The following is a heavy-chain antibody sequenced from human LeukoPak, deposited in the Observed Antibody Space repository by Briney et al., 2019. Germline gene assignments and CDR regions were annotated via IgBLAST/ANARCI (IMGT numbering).Heavy chain of an antibody. J-gene: IGHJ4*02. D-gene: IGHD4-23*01. Sequence: PSETLSLLCAVYGGSFSGYYRSWIRQPPGKGLEWIGEINHSGSTNYNPSLKSRVTISVDTSKNQFSLKLSSVTAADTAVYYCAGDYGGSRFEYCGQGTLVTVSS. CDR2: INHSGST. V-gene: IGHV4-34*01. CDR3: AGDYGGSRFEY. CDR1: GGSFSGYY.